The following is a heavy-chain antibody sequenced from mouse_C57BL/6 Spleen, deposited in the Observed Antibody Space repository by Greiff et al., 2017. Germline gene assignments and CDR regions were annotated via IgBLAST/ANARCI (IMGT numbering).Heavy chain of an antibody. CDR3: ARVSNWDWFAY. D-gene: IGHD4-1*01. Sequence: EVKLMESEGGLVQPGSSMKLSCTASGFTFSDYYMAWVRQVPEKGLEWVANINYDGSSTYYLDSLKSRFIISRDNAKNILYLQMSSLKSEDTATYYCARVSNWDWFAYWGQGTLVTVSA. CDR2: INYDGSST. J-gene: IGHJ3*01. V-gene: IGHV5-16*01. CDR1: GFTFSDYY.